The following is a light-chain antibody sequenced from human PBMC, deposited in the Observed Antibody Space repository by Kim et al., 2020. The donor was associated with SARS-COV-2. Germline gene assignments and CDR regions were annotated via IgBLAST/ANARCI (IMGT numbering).Light chain of an antibody. CDR3: QQRSSWPLT. J-gene: IGKJ4*01. V-gene: IGKV3-11*01. CDR1: QSVNTY. Sequence: LSPGESATLSCRASQSVNTYLAWYQQKPGQAPRLLIYDASNRATGIPARFTGSGSGTDFTLTISSLEPQDFAIYYCQQRSSWPLTFGGGTKVDIK. CDR2: DAS.